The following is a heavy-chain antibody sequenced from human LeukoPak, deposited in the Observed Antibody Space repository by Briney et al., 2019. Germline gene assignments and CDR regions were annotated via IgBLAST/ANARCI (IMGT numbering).Heavy chain of an antibody. V-gene: IGHV3-30*18. CDR3: AKARAKDRATVSDFRKSYYYYGMDV. J-gene: IGHJ6*02. CDR2: ISYDGSNK. D-gene: IGHD4-11*01. CDR1: GFTFSSYG. Sequence: PGRSLRLSCAASGFTFSSYGMHWVRQGPGKGLEWVAVISYDGSNKYYADSVKGRFTISRDNSKNTLYLQMNSLRAEDTAVYYCAKARAKDRATVSDFRKSYYYYGMDVWGQGTTVTVSS.